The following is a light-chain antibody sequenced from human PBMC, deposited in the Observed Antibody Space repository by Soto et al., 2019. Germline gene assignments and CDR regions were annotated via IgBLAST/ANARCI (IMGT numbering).Light chain of an antibody. V-gene: IGKV3-11*01. J-gene: IGKJ4*01. CDR1: QSVSRY. CDR2: AAS. CDR3: LQDSNYPLT. Sequence: EIVLTQSPATLSLSPGERATLSCSASQSVSRYLAWYQQKPGQAPRLLIYAASRRATGIPDRFSGSASGTDFTLTISGLQPDDFATYYCLQDSNYPLTFGGGTKVDIK.